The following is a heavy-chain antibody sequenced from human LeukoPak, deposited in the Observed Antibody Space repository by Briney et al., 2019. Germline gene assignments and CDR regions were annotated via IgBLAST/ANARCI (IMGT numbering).Heavy chain of an antibody. D-gene: IGHD4-17*01. V-gene: IGHV1-69*01. Sequence: SVKVSCKASGGTFSSYAISWVRQAPGQGLEWMGGIIPIFGTANYAQKFQGRVTITADESTSTAYMELSSLESEDTAVYYCARVIGYGDSYYFDYWGQGTLVTVSS. J-gene: IGHJ4*02. CDR1: GGTFSSYA. CDR2: IIPIFGTA. CDR3: ARVIGYGDSYYFDY.